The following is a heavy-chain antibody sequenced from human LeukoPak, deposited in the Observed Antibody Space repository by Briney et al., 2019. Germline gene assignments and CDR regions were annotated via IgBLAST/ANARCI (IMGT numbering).Heavy chain of an antibody. CDR1: GGSISNSNW. V-gene: IGHV4-4*02. CDR2: IYHSGRT. J-gene: IGHJ4*02. Sequence: SETLSLTCAVSGGSISNSNWWTWVRQPPGKGLEWIGEIYHSGRTHYTPSLKSRVTMSVDKSRNQFSLKLNSVTAADTTVYYCARHHHSPSFDYWGQGTLVTVSS. CDR3: ARHHHSPSFDY.